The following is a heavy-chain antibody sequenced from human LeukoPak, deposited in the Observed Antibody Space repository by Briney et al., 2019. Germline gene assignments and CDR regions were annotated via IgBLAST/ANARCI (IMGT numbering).Heavy chain of an antibody. Sequence: SVTVSCKASGGTFSSYAISWVRQAPGQGLEWMGRIIPILGIANYAQKFQGRVTITADKSTSTAYMELSSLRSEDTAVYYCASDHYYDSSGYPPNFDYWGQGTLVTVSS. CDR1: GGTFSSYA. J-gene: IGHJ4*02. V-gene: IGHV1-69*04. CDR3: ASDHYYDSSGYPPNFDY. CDR2: IIPILGIA. D-gene: IGHD3-22*01.